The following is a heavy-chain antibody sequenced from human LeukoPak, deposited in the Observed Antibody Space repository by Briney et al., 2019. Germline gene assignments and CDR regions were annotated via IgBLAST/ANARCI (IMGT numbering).Heavy chain of an antibody. CDR3: ARERSYGDYPYFYYYGMDV. CDR1: GYTFTSYY. CDR2: INPSGGST. V-gene: IGHV1-46*01. D-gene: IGHD4-17*01. J-gene: IGHJ6*02. Sequence: ASVKVSCKASGYTFTSYYMHWVRQAPGQGLEWMGIINPSGGSTTYTQKFQGGVTMTRDTSTSTVYMEVRSLRSEDTALYYCARERSYGDYPYFYYYGMDVWGQGTTVTVSS.